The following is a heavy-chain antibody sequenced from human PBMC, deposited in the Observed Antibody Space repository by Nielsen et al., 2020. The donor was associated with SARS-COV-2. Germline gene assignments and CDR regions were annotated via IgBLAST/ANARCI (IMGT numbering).Heavy chain of an antibody. J-gene: IGHJ4*02. CDR2: IYYSGST. V-gene: IGHV4-30-4*08. D-gene: IGHD3-22*01. CDR3: ARGSATDSSGYYYSPPYFDY. Sequence: SETLSLTCTVSGGSISSYYWSWIRQPPGKGLEWIGYIYYSGSTYYNPSLKSRVTISVDTSKNQFSLKLSSVTAADTAVYYCARGSATDSSGYYYSPPYFDYWGQGTLVTVSS. CDR1: GGSISSYY.